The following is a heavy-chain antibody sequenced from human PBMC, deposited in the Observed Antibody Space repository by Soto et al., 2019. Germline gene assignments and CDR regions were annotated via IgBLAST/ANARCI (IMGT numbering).Heavy chain of an antibody. D-gene: IGHD3-10*01. CDR3: ARGSHGSGGRGSGSWFDP. CDR2: IIPILGIA. J-gene: IGHJ5*02. V-gene: IGHV1-69*02. Sequence: QVQLVQSGAEVKKPGSSVKVSCKASGGTFSSYTISWVRQAPGQGLEWMGRIIPILGIANYAQKFQGRVTITADKSTSTAYMELSSLRSEDTAVYYCARGSHGSGGRGSGSWFDPWGQGTLVTVSS. CDR1: GGTFSSYT.